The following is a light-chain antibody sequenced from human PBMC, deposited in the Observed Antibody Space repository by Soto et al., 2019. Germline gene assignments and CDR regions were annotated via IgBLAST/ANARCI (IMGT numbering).Light chain of an antibody. CDR1: SSDVGAYNY. CDR2: EVT. CDR3: QSYDISLSAVV. V-gene: IGLV2-14*01. J-gene: IGLJ2*01. Sequence: QSALTQPASVSGSPGQSITISCTGTSSDVGAYNYVSWYQHHPGKVPKLLIYEVTNRPSGVSDRFSGSKSGTSASLAITGLQADDEADYYCQSYDISLSAVVFGGGTKLTVL.